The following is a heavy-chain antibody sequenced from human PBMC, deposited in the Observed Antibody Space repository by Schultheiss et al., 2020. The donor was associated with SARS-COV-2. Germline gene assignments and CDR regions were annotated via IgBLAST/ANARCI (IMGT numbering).Heavy chain of an antibody. Sequence: GSLRLSCAASGFTFSSYAMSWVRQPPGKGLEWIGEIHHSGSTYYNPSLKSRITMSVDTSKNQFSLKLSSVTAADTAVYYCARGGLVLRYFQYGMDVWGQGTTVTVSS. D-gene: IGHD3-9*01. CDR1: GFTFSSYAM. J-gene: IGHJ6*02. V-gene: IGHV4-55*01. CDR2: IHHSGST. CDR3: ARGGLVLRYFQYGMDV.